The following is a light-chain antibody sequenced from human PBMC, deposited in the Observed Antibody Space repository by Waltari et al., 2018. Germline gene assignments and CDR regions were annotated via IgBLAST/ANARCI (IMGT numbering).Light chain of an antibody. CDR3: QAWDSSTLV. CDR2: QDS. Sequence: SYELTQPPSVSVSPGQTASIPCPGDKLGDKYACWYQQKPGQSPVLVIYQDSKRPSGIPERFSGSNSGNTATLTISGTQAMDEADYYCQAWDSSTLVFGGGTKLTVL. V-gene: IGLV3-1*01. J-gene: IGLJ2*01. CDR1: KLGDKY.